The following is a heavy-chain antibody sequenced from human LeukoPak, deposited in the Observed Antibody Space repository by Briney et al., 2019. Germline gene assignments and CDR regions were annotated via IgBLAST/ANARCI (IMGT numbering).Heavy chain of an antibody. CDR1: GFTFSNYA. Sequence: KSGGSLRLSCAASGFTFSNYAMSWVRQAPGKGLEWVSAISGSGGTTYHADSVKGRFTIPRDNSKNTLYLQMRSLRAEDTAVYYCAKNTGIAVAGSLFDDWGQGTLVTVSS. CDR3: AKNTGIAVAGSLFDD. D-gene: IGHD6-19*01. J-gene: IGHJ4*02. V-gene: IGHV3-23*01. CDR2: ISGSGGTT.